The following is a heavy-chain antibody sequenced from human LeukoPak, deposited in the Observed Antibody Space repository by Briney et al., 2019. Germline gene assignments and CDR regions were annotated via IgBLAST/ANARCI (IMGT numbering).Heavy chain of an antibody. D-gene: IGHD3-10*01. J-gene: IGHJ4*02. V-gene: IGHV3-30-3*01. CDR1: GFTFSSYA. CDR3: ARDFWFGELRYYFDY. Sequence: GGSLRLSCAASGFTFSSYAMHWVRQAPGKGLEWVAVISYDGSNKYYADSVKGRFTISRDNSKNTLYLQMNSLRAEDTAVYYCARDFWFGELRYYFDYWGQGTPVTVSS. CDR2: ISYDGSNK.